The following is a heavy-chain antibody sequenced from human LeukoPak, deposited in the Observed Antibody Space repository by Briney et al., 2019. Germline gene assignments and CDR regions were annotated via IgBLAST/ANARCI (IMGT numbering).Heavy chain of an antibody. D-gene: IGHD6-6*01. J-gene: IGHJ6*04. V-gene: IGHV4-34*01. CDR1: GGSFSGYY. CDR3: ATAGHSSSRELGV. Sequence: SETLSLTCAVYGGSFSGYYWSWIRQPPGKGLEWIGEINHSGSTNYNPSLKSRVTISVDTSKNQFSLKLSSVTAADTAVYYCATAGHSSSRELGVWGKGTTVTVSS. CDR2: INHSGST.